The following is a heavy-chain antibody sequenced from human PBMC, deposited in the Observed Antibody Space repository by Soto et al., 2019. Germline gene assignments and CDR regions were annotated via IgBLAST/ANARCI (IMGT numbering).Heavy chain of an antibody. CDR1: GYTFTSYY. CDR2: INPSGGST. J-gene: IGHJ6*03. CDR3: ASYLAVAAPYYYYMDV. Sequence: ASVKVSCKASGYTFTSYYMHWVRQAPGQGLEWMGIINPSGGSTSYAQKFQGRVTMTRDTSTSTVYMELSSLRSEDTAVYYCASYLAVAAPYYYYMDVWGKGTTVTVSS. D-gene: IGHD6-19*01. V-gene: IGHV1-46*03.